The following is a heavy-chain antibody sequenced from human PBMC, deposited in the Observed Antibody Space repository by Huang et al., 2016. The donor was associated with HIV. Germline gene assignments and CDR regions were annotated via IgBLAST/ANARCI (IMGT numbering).Heavy chain of an antibody. Sequence: QVQLVQSGAEVKKPGASVKSSCKTSGYTFTSYSIHWVRKAPGQGLEWIGSINPDVVSTSYAPKFQGRVTMTRDTSTGTVYMELSSLRSEDTAMYYCAREGQGYAMDVWGQGTTVTVSS. CDR1: GYTFTSYS. J-gene: IGHJ6*02. CDR2: INPDVVST. V-gene: IGHV1-46*01. CDR3: AREGQGYAMDV.